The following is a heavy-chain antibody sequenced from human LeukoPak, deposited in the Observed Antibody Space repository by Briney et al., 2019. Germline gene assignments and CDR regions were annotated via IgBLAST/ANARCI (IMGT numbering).Heavy chain of an antibody. V-gene: IGHV4-59*08. D-gene: IGHD4-17*01. Sequence: SETLSLTCSVSGGSINSSYWSWIRQPPGKGLEWIGYIYYSGSTKYNPSLKSRVTISVDTSKNQFSLKLSSVTAADTAVYYCARHYDYGDSPFDYWGQGTLVTVSS. CDR2: IYYSGST. CDR3: ARHYDYGDSPFDY. CDR1: GGSINSSY. J-gene: IGHJ4*02.